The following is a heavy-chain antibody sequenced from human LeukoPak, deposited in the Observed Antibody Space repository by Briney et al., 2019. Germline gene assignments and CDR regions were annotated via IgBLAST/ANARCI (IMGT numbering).Heavy chain of an antibody. CDR1: GFTFSSYS. CDR2: ISGSGGST. V-gene: IGHV3-23*01. D-gene: IGHD6-6*01. CDR3: AKDGEGGWQLGMAVDY. Sequence: PGGSLRPSCAASGFTFSSYSMNWVRQAPGKGLEWVSAISGSGGSTYYADSVKGRFTISRDNSKNTLYLQMNSLRAEDTAVYYCAKDGEGGWQLGMAVDYWGQGTLVTVSS. J-gene: IGHJ4*02.